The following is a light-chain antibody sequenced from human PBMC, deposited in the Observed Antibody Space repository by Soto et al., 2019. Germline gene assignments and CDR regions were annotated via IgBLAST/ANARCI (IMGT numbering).Light chain of an antibody. CDR2: DAS. Sequence: EIVLTQSPATLPLSPGERATLSCRASQSVSSYLAWYQQKPGQAPRLLIYDASNRATGIPARFSGSGSGTDFTLTISSLEPEDFALYYCQQYGGSPITFGLGTRLEIK. V-gene: IGKV3-11*01. CDR3: QQYGGSPIT. CDR1: QSVSSY. J-gene: IGKJ5*01.